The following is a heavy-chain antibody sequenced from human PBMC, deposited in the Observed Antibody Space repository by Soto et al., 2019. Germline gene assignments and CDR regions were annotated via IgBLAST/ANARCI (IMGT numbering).Heavy chain of an antibody. J-gene: IGHJ4*02. D-gene: IGHD3-10*01. V-gene: IGHV4-39*01. CDR3: ARTYFGSGSQYY. CDR1: GGSISDSDNY. CDR2: IHYSGRT. Sequence: QLQLQESGPGLVEPSETLSLTCTVSGGSISDSDNYWGWIRQSPGKGLEWIGSIHYSGRTYQNPSLQSRVTIPVDTSKNQFSLKLSSVTAADTAVYYCARTYFGSGSQYYWGQGALVTVSS.